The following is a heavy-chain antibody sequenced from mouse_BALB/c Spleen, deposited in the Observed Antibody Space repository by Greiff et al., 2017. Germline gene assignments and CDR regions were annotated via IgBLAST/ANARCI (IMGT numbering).Heavy chain of an antibody. V-gene: IGHV1-55*01. CDR3: TRELKDERAWFAY. CDR1: GYTFTSYW. Sequence: VQLQQSGDDLVKPGASVKLSCKASGYTFTSYWINWIKQRPGQGLEWIGRIAPGSGSTNYDEKFKSKATLTVDTSSSTAYMQLSSLTSEDSAVYYCTRELKDERAWFAYWGQGTLVTVSA. J-gene: IGHJ3*01. CDR2: IAPGSGST.